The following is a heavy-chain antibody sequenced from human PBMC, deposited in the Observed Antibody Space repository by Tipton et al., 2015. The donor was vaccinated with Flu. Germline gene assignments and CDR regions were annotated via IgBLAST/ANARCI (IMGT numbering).Heavy chain of an antibody. J-gene: IGHJ6*02. V-gene: IGHV4-61*09. CDR3: ARDRKEILTGSPRYYYGMDV. D-gene: IGHD3-9*01. CDR2: ISTSGST. CDR1: GGSISSGSYF. Sequence: LRLSCTVSGGSISSGSYFWGWIRQPAGEGLEWIGHISTSGSTNYNPSLKSRLTLSVDTSKNQFSLKLSSVTAADTAVYYCARDRKEILTGSPRYYYGMDVWGQGTTVTVSS.